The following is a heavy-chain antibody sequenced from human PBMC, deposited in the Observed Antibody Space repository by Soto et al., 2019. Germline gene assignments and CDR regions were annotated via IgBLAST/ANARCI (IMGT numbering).Heavy chain of an antibody. Sequence: GESLKISCKGSGYSFTSYWISWVRQMPGKGLEWMGRIDPSDSYTNYSPSFQGHVTISADKSISTAYLQWSSLKASDTAMYYCARMYYDFWSGYFPKWFDPSGQGTLVTVSS. D-gene: IGHD3-3*01. CDR1: GYSFTSYW. CDR3: ARMYYDFWSGYFPKWFDP. CDR2: IDPSDSYT. V-gene: IGHV5-10-1*01. J-gene: IGHJ5*02.